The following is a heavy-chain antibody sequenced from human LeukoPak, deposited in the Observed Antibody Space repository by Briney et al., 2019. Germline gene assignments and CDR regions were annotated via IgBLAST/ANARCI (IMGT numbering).Heavy chain of an antibody. CDR1: GGTFSSYA. Sequence: SVKVSCKASGGTFSSYAISWVRQAAGQGLEWRGGIIPIFGTANYAQKFQGRVTITADRSTSTAYMELSSLRSEDTAVYYCARARYREINNVYAGGFYYMDVWGKGTMVTVSS. J-gene: IGHJ6*03. V-gene: IGHV1-69*06. D-gene: IGHD5/OR15-5a*01. CDR3: ARARYREINNVYAGGFYYMDV. CDR2: IIPIFGTA.